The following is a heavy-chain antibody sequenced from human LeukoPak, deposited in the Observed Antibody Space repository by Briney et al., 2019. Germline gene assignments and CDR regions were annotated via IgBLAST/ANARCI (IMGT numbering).Heavy chain of an antibody. CDR3: ARGWGYDILTGYEHWFDP. CDR1: GYTFTGYY. D-gene: IGHD3-9*01. Sequence: ASVKVSCKASGYTFTGYYMHWVRQAPGQGLEWMGWISAYNGNTNYAQKLQGRVTMTTDTSTSTAYMELRSLRSDDTAVYYCARGWGYDILTGYEHWFDPWGQGTLVTVSS. V-gene: IGHV1-18*04. J-gene: IGHJ5*02. CDR2: ISAYNGNT.